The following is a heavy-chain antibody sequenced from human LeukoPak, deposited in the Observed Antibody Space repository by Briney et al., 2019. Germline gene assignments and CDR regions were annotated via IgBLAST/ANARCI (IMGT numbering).Heavy chain of an antibody. D-gene: IGHD4-17*01. CDR3: AREAAAPTSGIYGYYGQWYFDY. CDR1: GGTFISYA. Sequence: EASVKVSFKASGGTFISYAITWVRQAPGQGVEWMGRIIPFLDIANYAHNFQARRTITPPNSPTTAYMQLSSLTSDDTAVYYCAREAAAPTSGIYGYYGQWYFDYWGQGTLVTVSS. CDR2: IIPFLDIA. J-gene: IGHJ4*02. V-gene: IGHV1-69*04.